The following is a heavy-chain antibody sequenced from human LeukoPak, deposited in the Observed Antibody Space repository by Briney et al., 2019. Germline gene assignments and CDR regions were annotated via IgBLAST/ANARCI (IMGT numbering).Heavy chain of an antibody. CDR3: ARLSGYYDSSGYYSAWYFDL. D-gene: IGHD3-22*01. CDR2: INHSGST. V-gene: IGHV4-34*01. Sequence: PPETLSLTCAVYGGSFSGYYWSWIRQPPGKGLEWIGEINHSGSTNYNPSLKSRVTISVDTSKNQFSLKLSSVTAADTAVYYCARLSGYYDSSGYYSAWYFDLWGRGTLVTVSS. J-gene: IGHJ2*01. CDR1: GGSFSGYY.